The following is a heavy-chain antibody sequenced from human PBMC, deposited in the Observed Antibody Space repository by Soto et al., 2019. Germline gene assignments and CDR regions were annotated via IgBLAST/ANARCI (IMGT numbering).Heavy chain of an antibody. Sequence: QVQLVQSGAEVKKPGASVKVSCKASGYTFTSYAMHWVRQAPGQRLEWMGWINAGNGNTKYSQKFQGRVTITRDTSASTAYMELSSLRSEDTAVFYCARASMYYYDSSGYYHDAFHIWGQGTMVTVSS. CDR3: ARASMYYYDSSGYYHDAFHI. J-gene: IGHJ3*02. CDR2: INAGNGNT. CDR1: GYTFTSYA. D-gene: IGHD3-22*01. V-gene: IGHV1-3*01.